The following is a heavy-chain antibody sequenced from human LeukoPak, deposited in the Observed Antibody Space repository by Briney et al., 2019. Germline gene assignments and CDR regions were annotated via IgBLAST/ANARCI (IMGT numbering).Heavy chain of an antibody. Sequence: GGSLRLSCAASGFTFSSYSMSWVRQAPGKGLEWVSAISGSGGSTYYADSVKGRFTIPRDNSKNTLYLQMNSLRAEDTAVYYCAKDYGTDYYDSIDSHAFDIWGQGTMVTVSS. V-gene: IGHV3-23*01. CDR3: AKDYGTDYYDSIDSHAFDI. D-gene: IGHD3-22*01. CDR1: GFTFSSYS. CDR2: ISGSGGST. J-gene: IGHJ3*02.